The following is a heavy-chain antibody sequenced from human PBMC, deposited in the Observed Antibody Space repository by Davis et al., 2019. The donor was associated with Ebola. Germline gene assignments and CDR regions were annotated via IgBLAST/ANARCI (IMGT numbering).Heavy chain of an antibody. V-gene: IGHV1-2*06. J-gene: IGHJ6*04. CDR2: INPNSGGT. CDR1: GYTFTGYY. Sequence: AASVKVSCKASGYTFTGYYMHWVRQAPGQGLEWMGRINPNSGGTNYAQKFQGRVTMTRDTSISTAYMELSRLRSDDTAVYYCARGGDSSSPIVYYYYGMDVWGKGTTVTVSS. D-gene: IGHD6-6*01. CDR3: ARGGDSSSPIVYYYYGMDV.